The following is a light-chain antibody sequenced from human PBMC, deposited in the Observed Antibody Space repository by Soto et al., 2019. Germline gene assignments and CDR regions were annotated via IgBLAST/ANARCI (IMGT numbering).Light chain of an antibody. CDR3: SSSTTTSTPV. V-gene: IGLV2-14*01. J-gene: IGLJ1*01. CDR2: EVN. CDR1: SSDIGAYDY. Sequence: QSALTQPASLSRSPGQSITISCTGTSSDIGAYDYVSWFQQHPGKAPKLVISEVNNRPSGVSNRFSGSKSGNTAYLTISGLQVEDEAEYFCSSSTTTSTPVFGTGPKVTV.